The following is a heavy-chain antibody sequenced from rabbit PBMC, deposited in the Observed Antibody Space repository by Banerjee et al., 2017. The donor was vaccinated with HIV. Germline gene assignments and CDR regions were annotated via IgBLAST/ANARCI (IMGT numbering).Heavy chain of an antibody. D-gene: IGHD6-1*01. Sequence: QEQLEESGGDLVKPEGSLTLTCTASGFSISSSYYIYWVRQAPGKGLEWIACIDTGSSGSTWYASWVSGRFTVSKTSSTTVTLQMTSLTAADTATYFCARDDGGVGGYGYPMFGLWGQGTLVTVS. CDR3: ARDDGGVGGYGYPMFGL. V-gene: IGHV1S45*01. J-gene: IGHJ4*01. CDR2: IDTGSSGST. CDR1: GFSISSSYY.